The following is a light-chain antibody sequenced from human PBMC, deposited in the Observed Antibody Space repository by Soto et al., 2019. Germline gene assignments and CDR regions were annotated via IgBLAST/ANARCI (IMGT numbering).Light chain of an antibody. CDR3: QQYNKDTPGT. J-gene: IGKJ1*01. CDR2: GAA. V-gene: IGKV1-27*01. CDR1: HDISHF. Sequence: DIQMTQSPSSLSASVGDRVTFTCRASHDISHFLAWYQQRPGKVPKLLIYGAATLQLGVPSRFSGSGSGTEFTLTISSLQPEDVATYYCQQYNKDTPGTFGQGTKVDI.